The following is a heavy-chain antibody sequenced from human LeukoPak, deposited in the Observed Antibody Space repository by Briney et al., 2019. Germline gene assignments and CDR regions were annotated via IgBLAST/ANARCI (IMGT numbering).Heavy chain of an antibody. D-gene: IGHD5-12*01. CDR2: IRYDGSNK. V-gene: IGHV3-30*02. CDR3: AKDRSGYDYLLRGFDY. Sequence: QTGGSLRLSCAASGFIFSTYGMHWVRQAPGKGLEWVAFIRYDGSNKYYADSVKGRFTISRDNSKNTLYLQMNSLRAEDTAVYYCAKDRSGYDYLLRGFDYWGQGTLVTVSS. CDR1: GFIFSTYG. J-gene: IGHJ4*02.